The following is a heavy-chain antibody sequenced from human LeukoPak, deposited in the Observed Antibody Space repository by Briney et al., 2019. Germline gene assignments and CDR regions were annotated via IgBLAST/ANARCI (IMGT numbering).Heavy chain of an antibody. V-gene: IGHV3-30*04. CDR2: ISYDGSNK. D-gene: IGHD3-22*01. CDR3: ARGNSPRDSSVDY. CDR1: GFTFSSYA. Sequence: GRSLRLSCAASGFTFSSYAMHWVRQAPGKGLEWVAVISYDGSNKYYADSVKGRFTISRDNSMNTLYLQMNSLRAEDTAVYYCARGNSPRDSSVDYWGQGTLVTVSS. J-gene: IGHJ4*02.